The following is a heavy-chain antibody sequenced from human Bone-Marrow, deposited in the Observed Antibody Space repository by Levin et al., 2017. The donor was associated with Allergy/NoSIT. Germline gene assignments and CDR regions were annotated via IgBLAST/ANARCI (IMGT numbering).Heavy chain of an antibody. D-gene: IGHD5-24*01. CDR2: IYPGDSET. Sequence: KVSCKASGYKFSGKWIGWVRQTPAKGLEWVGIIYPGDSETRYSPTFQGHVTISADNSINTAYLHWRNLESSDTAIYYCTRMADYFDSWGQGTLVTVSS. V-gene: IGHV5-51*01. CDR3: TRMADYFDS. J-gene: IGHJ4*02. CDR1: GYKFSGKW.